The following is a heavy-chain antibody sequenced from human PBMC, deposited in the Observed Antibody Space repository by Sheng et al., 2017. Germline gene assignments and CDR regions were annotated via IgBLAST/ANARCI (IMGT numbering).Heavy chain of an antibody. Sequence: EVQLVESGGGLVQSGGSLRLSCAASGFTFSRFEINWVRQAPGKGLEWVSYISGSGNTIHYADSVKGRFTISRDNAKHSLYLQMNSLRAEDTAVYYCAKTEQRESRMDVWGQGTTVTVSS. CDR2: ISGSGNTI. V-gene: IGHV3-48*03. CDR1: GFTFSRFE. D-gene: IGHD1-1*01. CDR3: AKTEQRESRMDV. J-gene: IGHJ6*02.